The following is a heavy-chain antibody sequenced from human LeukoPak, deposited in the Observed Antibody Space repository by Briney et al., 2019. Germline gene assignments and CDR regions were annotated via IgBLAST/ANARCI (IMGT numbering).Heavy chain of an antibody. Sequence: GGSLRLSCAASGFTFGTSAMSWVRQTPEKGLEWVSTITSGDGSPYYADSVKGRYTISRDNSNNMLYLQMNSLRAEDTAVYYCARDRYVGTTTAGDSDSWGQGTLVTVSS. CDR3: ARDRYVGTTTAGDSDS. J-gene: IGHJ4*02. CDR2: ITSGDGSP. CDR1: GFTFGTSA. D-gene: IGHD1-26*01. V-gene: IGHV3-23*01.